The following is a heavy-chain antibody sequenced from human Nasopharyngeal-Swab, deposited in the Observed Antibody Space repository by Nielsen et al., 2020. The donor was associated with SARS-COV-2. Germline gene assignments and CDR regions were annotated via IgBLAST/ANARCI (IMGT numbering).Heavy chain of an antibody. CDR2: IYYSGST. Sequence: SETLSLTCTVSGGSISSYYWSWIRQPPGKGLEWIGYIYYSGSTNYNPPLKSRVTISVDTSKNQFSLKLSSVTAADTAVYYCARELGYCSSTSCYNYYGMDVWGQGTTVTVSS. D-gene: IGHD2-2*02. V-gene: IGHV4-59*01. CDR3: ARELGYCSSTSCYNYYGMDV. J-gene: IGHJ6*02. CDR1: GGSISSYY.